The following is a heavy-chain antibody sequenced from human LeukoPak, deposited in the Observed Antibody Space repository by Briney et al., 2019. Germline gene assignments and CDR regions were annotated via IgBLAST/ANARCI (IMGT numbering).Heavy chain of an antibody. CDR3: AKTKWFGELLEIGAFDI. V-gene: IGHV3-23*01. Sequence: GGSLSLSCAASGFTFSSYGMSWVRQAPGKGLEWVSAISGSGGSTYYADSVKGRFTISRDNSKNTLYLQMNSLRAEDTAVYYCAKTKWFGELLEIGAFDIWGQGTMVTVPS. CDR1: GFTFSSYG. J-gene: IGHJ3*02. D-gene: IGHD3-10*01. CDR2: ISGSGGST.